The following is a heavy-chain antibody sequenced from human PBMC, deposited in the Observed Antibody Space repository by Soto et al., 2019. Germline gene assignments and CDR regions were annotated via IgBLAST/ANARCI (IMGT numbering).Heavy chain of an antibody. CDR2: IYTNGST. CDR3: AGDSYDSSGYFRPVDY. CDR1: GGSISSYY. V-gene: IGHV4-4*07. D-gene: IGHD3-22*01. Sequence: SETLSLTCTVSGGSISSYYWSWIRQPAGKGLEWIGRIYTNGSTNYNPSLKCRVTMSVDTSKNEFSLKLSSVTAADTAVYYCAGDSYDSSGYFRPVDYWSQGTLVTVSS. J-gene: IGHJ4*02.